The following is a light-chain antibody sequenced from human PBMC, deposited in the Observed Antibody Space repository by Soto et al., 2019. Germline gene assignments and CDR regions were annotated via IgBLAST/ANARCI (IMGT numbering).Light chain of an antibody. V-gene: IGLV2-14*01. CDR2: DVS. CDR1: SSDVGGYNY. J-gene: IGLJ1*01. Sequence: QSVLTQPASVSGSPGQSITISCTGTSSDVGGYNYVSWYQQHPGKAPKLMIYDVSNRPSGVSIRFSGSKSGNTASLTISGLQAEDEADYYCSSYASGSTLYVFGTGTKLTVL. CDR3: SSYASGSTLYV.